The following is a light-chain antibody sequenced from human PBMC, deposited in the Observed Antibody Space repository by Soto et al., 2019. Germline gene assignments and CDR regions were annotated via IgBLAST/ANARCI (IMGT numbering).Light chain of an antibody. CDR3: QSYERSLSGSF. Sequence: QSVLTQPPSVSAAPGQKVTISCSGSSSNIGGNSVSWYQQLPGTAPKLLIYDDNKRPSGIPDRFSGSKSATSASLTITGLQAEDDADYYCQSYERSLSGSFLGTGTMVTVL. CDR2: DDN. V-gene: IGLV1-51*01. J-gene: IGLJ1*01. CDR1: SSNIGGNS.